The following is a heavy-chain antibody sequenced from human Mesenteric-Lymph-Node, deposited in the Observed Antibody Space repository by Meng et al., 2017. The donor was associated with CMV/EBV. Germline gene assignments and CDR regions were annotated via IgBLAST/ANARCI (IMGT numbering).Heavy chain of an antibody. CDR1: GFTFSAYR. CDR3: ARDSALTGTNY. V-gene: IGHV3-21*05. D-gene: IGHD1-7*01. CDR2: ISESGSDM. Sequence: GESLKISCAASGFTFSAYRMHWVRQAPGKGLEWVSYISESGSDMNYGDSVKGRFTISRDNAKNSLYLQMNSLRAEDTAVYYCARDSALTGTNYWGQGTLVTVSS. J-gene: IGHJ4*02.